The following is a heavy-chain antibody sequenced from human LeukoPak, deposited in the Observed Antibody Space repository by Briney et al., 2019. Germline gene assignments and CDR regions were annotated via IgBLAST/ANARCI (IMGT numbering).Heavy chain of an antibody. Sequence: GSLRLSCAASGFTFSSYAMTWIRQPPGKGLEWIGEINHSGMSAYDPPLKSRVIISVDTSKKQFSLKLTSVTAADTAIYYCARHRWTIEVETSLGRGLGGWFDPWGQGSLVTVSS. J-gene: IGHJ5*02. V-gene: IGHV4-34*01. CDR1: GFTFSSYA. CDR3: ARHRWTIEVETSLGRGLGGWFDP. D-gene: IGHD3-16*01. CDR2: INHSGMS.